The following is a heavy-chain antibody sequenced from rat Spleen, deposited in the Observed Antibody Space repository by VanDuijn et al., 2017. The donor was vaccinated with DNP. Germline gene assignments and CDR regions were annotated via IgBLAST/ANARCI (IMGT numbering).Heavy chain of an antibody. J-gene: IGHJ2*01. CDR1: GFTFGDYF. D-gene: IGHD4-3*01. V-gene: IGHV5-20*01. Sequence: EVQLVESGGDLVQPGGSLKLSCAASGFTFGDYFMAWVRQAPTKGLEWVAYISYDGGITSYGDSVKGRFTISRDDAKRTLYLQMDSLRSEDTATYYCATQVHNSGSSWGQGVMVTVSS. CDR3: ATQVHNSGSS. CDR2: ISYDGGIT.